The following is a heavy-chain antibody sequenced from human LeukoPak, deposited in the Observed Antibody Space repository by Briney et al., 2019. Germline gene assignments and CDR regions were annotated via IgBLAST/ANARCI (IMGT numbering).Heavy chain of an antibody. V-gene: IGHV4-59*01. CDR2: IYYSGST. CDR3: ARDNRGFDY. CDR1: GGSISSYY. J-gene: IGHJ4*02. Sequence: SETLSLTCTVSGGSISSYYWSWIRQPPGKGLEWIGYIYYSGSTNYNPSLKSRVTISVDTSKNQFSLKLSSVTAADTAVYYCARDNRGFDYWGQGTLVAVSS. D-gene: IGHD2/OR15-2a*01.